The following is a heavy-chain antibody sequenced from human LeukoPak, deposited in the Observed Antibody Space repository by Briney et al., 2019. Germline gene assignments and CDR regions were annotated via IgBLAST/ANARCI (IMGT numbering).Heavy chain of an antibody. V-gene: IGHV3-53*01. CDR1: GFTFSSYS. J-gene: IGHJ4*02. D-gene: IGHD5-18*01. CDR2: IYSGGST. CDR3: ASGYSYGYAQGY. Sequence: PGGSLRLSCAASGFTFSSYSMNWVRQAPGKGLEWVSVIYSGGSTYYADSVKGRFTISRDNSKNTLYLQMNSLRAEDTAVYYCASGYSYGYAQGYWGQGTLVTVSS.